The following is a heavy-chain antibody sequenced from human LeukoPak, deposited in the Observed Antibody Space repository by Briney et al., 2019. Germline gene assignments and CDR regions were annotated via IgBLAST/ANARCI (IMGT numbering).Heavy chain of an antibody. D-gene: IGHD6-13*01. CDR1: GGSISSGDYY. J-gene: IGHJ4*02. V-gene: IGHV4-30-4*08. CDR3: ARDGEGGSSSSFDY. CDR2: IYYSGST. Sequence: SQTLSLTCTVSGGSISSGDYYWSWICQPPGKGLEWIGYIYYSGSTYYNPSLKSRVTISVDTSKNQFSLKLSSVTAADTAVYYCARDGEGGSSSSFDYWGQGTLVTVSS.